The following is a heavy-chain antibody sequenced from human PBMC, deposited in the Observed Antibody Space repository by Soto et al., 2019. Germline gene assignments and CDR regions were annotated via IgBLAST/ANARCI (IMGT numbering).Heavy chain of an antibody. Sequence: QVQLQESGPGLVKPSETLSLTCIVSGGSASYSTDYWSWIRQPPGKGLEWIGYIYYSGSPNYNPSLKSRVTISLDTSKNQYSLNQTSVTAADTAVYYCAREHNCSGGGCYYYYDIDVWGQGTTVTVSS. CDR1: GGSASYSTDY. CDR3: AREHNCSGGGCYYYYDIDV. J-gene: IGHJ6*02. V-gene: IGHV4-61*01. CDR2: IYYSGSP. D-gene: IGHD2-15*01.